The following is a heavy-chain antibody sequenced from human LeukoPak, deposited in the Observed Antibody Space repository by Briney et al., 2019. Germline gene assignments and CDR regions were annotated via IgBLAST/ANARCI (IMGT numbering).Heavy chain of an antibody. CDR2: ITSSSSDT. CDR3: ARDYDILTSYFRGGFDY. D-gene: IGHD3-9*01. J-gene: IGHJ4*02. CDR1: GFTFSDYY. V-gene: IGHV3-11*05. Sequence: KSGGSLRLSCAASGFTFSDYYMSWIRQAPGKGLEWVSYITSSSSDTNYADSVKGRFTISRGNAKKSLYLQMNSLRAEDTAVYYCARDYDILTSYFRGGFDYWGQGTLVTVSS.